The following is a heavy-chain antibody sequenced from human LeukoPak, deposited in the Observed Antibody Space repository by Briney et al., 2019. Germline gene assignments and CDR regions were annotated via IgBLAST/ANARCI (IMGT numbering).Heavy chain of an antibody. J-gene: IGHJ4*02. CDR1: GFTFSVNY. V-gene: IGHV3-72*01. D-gene: IGHD1-26*01. CDR3: ARSVYSGSSVFDY. Sequence: PGGSLRLSCAASGFTFSVNYMDWVRQAPGKGLEWVGRTRNKANSYTTEYAASVKGRFTISRDDSKHSLYLQMNSLKAEDTAVYYCARSVYSGSSVFDYWGQGTLVTVSS. CDR2: TRNKANSYTT.